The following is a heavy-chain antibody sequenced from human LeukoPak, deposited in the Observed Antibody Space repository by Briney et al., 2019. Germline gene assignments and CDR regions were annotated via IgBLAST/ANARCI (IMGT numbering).Heavy chain of an antibody. D-gene: IGHD2-15*01. Sequence: GGSLRLSCVASGFTFSSYGMHWVRQAPGKGLEWVAVIWYDGSNKYYADSVKGRFTISRDNSKNTLYLQMNSLRAEDTAVYYCARDGGGTYYFDDWGQGTLVTVSS. J-gene: IGHJ4*02. CDR3: ARDGGGTYYFDD. V-gene: IGHV3-33*01. CDR2: IWYDGSNK. CDR1: GFTFSSYG.